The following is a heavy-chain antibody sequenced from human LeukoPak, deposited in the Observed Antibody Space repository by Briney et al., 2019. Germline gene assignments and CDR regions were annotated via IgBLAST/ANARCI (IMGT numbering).Heavy chain of an antibody. CDR2: IYSGGNT. CDR3: ARDPVVSPYYGDYVGWGWVLDY. Sequence: GGSLRLSCAASGFTVSSNYMSWVRQAPGKGLEWVSVIYSGGNTYYADSVKGRFTISRDNSKNTLYLQMNSPRAEDTAVYYCARDPVVSPYYGDYVGWGWVLDYWGQGTLVTVSS. J-gene: IGHJ4*02. CDR1: GFTVSSNY. D-gene: IGHD4-17*01. V-gene: IGHV3-66*01.